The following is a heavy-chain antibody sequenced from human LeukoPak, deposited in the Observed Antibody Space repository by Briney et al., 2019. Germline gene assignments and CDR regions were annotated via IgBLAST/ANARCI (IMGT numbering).Heavy chain of an antibody. V-gene: IGHV4-59*08. Sequence: SETLSLTRTVSGGSIGSFYWSWIRQAPGKGPEWIANVYGNGNTNYNPSLRGRVSMSVATSSEQFSLRLRSVTAADTAIYYCARHAFVLEAGYWFDPWGQGILVTVSS. CDR2: VYGNGNT. CDR3: ARHAFVLEAGYWFDP. J-gene: IGHJ5*02. CDR1: GGSIGSFY. D-gene: IGHD2-8*02.